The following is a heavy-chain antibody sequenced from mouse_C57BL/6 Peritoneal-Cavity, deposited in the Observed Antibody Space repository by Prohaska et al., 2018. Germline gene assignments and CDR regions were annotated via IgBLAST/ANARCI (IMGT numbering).Heavy chain of an antibody. CDR2: INSDGSSI. Sequence: EVQLLETGGGLVQPGGSRGLSCEGSGFTFSGFWMSWVRQTPGKTLEWIGDINSDGSSINYAPSIKDRFTIFRDNDKSTLYLQMSNVRSEDTATYFCMRYGNCWYFDVWGTWTTVTVSS. J-gene: IGHJ1*03. V-gene: IGHV11-2*01. D-gene: IGHD2-1*01. CDR1: GFTFSGFW. CDR3: MRYGNCWYFDV.